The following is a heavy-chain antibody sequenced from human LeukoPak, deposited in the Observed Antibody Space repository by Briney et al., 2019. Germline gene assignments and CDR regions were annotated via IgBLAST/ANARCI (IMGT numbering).Heavy chain of an antibody. D-gene: IGHD3-10*01. CDR3: ARGFDMVRGVIGSPTYYYYGMDV. CDR2: IYPGDSDT. V-gene: IGHV5-51*01. CDR1: GYSFTSYW. J-gene: IGHJ6*02. Sequence: GESLKISCKGSGYSFTSYWIGWVRQMPGKGLEWMGIIYPGDSDTRYSPSFQGQVTISADKSISTAYLQWSSLKASDTAMYYCARGFDMVRGVIGSPTYYYYGMDVWGQGTTVTVSS.